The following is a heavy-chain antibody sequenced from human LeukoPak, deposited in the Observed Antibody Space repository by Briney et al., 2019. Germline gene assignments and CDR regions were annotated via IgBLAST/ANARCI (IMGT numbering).Heavy chain of an antibody. J-gene: IGHJ3*02. V-gene: IGHV4-39*01. CDR1: GGSISSNTYY. CDR2: IYYSGST. CDR3: ARAYGDYPGDAFDI. Sequence: SETLSLTCTVSGGSISSNTYYWGWIRQPPGKGLEWIGTIYYSGSTYYNPSLKSRVTIPVDMSKNQFSLNLSSVTAADTAVYYCARAYGDYPGDAFDIWGQGTMVTVSS. D-gene: IGHD4-17*01.